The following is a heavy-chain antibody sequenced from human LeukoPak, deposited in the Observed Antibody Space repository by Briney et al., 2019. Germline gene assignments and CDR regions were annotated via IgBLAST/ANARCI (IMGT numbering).Heavy chain of an antibody. CDR2: TYYSGKS. V-gene: IGHV4-39*07. J-gene: IGHJ4*02. CDR3: ARWGGYYFDY. D-gene: IGHD3-3*01. Sequence: SPSETLSLTCTVSGGSIGSDSYSWGWIRQPPGKGLEWIASTYYSGKSYYKVSLKSRVTILVDTSKNQFSLKLSSVTAADTAVYYCARWGGYYFDYWGQGTLVTVSS. CDR1: GGSIGSDSYS.